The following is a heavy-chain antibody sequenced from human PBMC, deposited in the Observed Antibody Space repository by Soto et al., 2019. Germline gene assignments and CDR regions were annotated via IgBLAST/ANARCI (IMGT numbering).Heavy chain of an antibody. CDR3: ARATFPVLRYFDWLSPPVADAFDI. J-gene: IGHJ3*02. Sequence: LSLTCTVSGGSISSGGYYWSWIRQHPGKGLEWIGYIYYSGSTYYNPSLKSRVTISVDTSKNQFSLKLSSVTAADTAVYYCARATFPVLRYFDWLSPPVADAFDIWGQGTMVTV. CDR1: GGSISSGGYY. D-gene: IGHD3-9*01. V-gene: IGHV4-31*03. CDR2: IYYSGST.